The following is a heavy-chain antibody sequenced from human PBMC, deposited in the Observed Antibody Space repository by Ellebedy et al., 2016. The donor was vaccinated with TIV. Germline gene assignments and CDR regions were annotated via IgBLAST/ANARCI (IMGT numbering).Heavy chain of an antibody. CDR1: GFTFSGFT. J-gene: IGHJ4*02. Sequence: GESLKISCAASGFTFSGFTMNWVRQAPGKGLEWVSSISSSATYIHNADSVKGRFTISRDNAKNSLYLQMNSLRVEDTAVYYCARPGASYSSSWYDFDCWGQGTLVTVSS. D-gene: IGHD6-13*01. CDR3: ARPGASYSSSWYDFDC. CDR2: ISSSATYI. V-gene: IGHV3-21*01.